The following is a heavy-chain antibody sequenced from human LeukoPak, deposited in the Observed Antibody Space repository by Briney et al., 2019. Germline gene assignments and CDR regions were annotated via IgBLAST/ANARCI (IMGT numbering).Heavy chain of an antibody. CDR2: ISYDGSNK. CDR3: ARDPAIYGSGSYYKGGDYFDC. CDR1: GFTLSRNG. J-gene: IGHJ4*02. V-gene: IGHV3-30-3*01. D-gene: IGHD3-10*01. Sequence: GRSLRLSCAASGFTLSRNGMHWVRQAPGKGLEWVAVISYDGSNKYYADSVKGRFTISRDNSKNTLYLQMNSLRAEDTAVYYCARDPAIYGSGSYYKGGDYFDCWGQGTLVTVSS.